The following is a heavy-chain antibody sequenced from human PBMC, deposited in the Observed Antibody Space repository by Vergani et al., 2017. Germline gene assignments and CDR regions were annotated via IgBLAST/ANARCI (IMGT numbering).Heavy chain of an antibody. J-gene: IGHJ5*02. V-gene: IGHV3-9*02. CDR3: AKDLGTLSGGGWFDP. Sequence: EVQLEESGGGLVLPGRSLRLSCVASGFTSAGYAMHWVRQAPGKGLEWVSGISWNSNSMGYADSVKGRFTISRDKAKISLYLQMNSLRAEDTALYYYAKDLGTLSGGGWFDPWGQGTLVTVSS. CDR1: GFTSAGYA. D-gene: IGHD3-10*02. CDR2: ISWNSNSM.